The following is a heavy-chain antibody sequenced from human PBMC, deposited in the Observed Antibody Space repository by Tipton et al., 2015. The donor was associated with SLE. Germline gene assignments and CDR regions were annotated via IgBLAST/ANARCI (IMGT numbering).Heavy chain of an antibody. CDR1: GFTFDDYT. CDR2: ISWDGGST. Sequence: SLRLSCAASGFTFDDYTLHWVRQAPGKGLEWVSLISWDGGSTYYADSVKGRFTISRDNSKNSLYLQMNSLRTEDTALYYCARQAAAAYYFDYWGQGTLVTGSS. D-gene: IGHD6-13*01. V-gene: IGHV3-43*01. J-gene: IGHJ4*02. CDR3: ARQAAAAYYFDY.